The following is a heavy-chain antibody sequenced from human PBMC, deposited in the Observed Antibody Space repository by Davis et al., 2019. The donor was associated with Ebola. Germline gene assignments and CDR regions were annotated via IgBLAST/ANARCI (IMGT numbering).Heavy chain of an antibody. CDR3: ARGGTMVRGLHRAWFDP. V-gene: IGHV4-4*02. CDR1: GGSISSSNW. CDR2: IYHSGST. Sequence: MPSETLSLTCAVSGGSISSSNWWSWVRQPPGKGLEWIGEIYHSGSTNYNPSLKSRVTISVDTSKNQFSLKLSSVTAADTAVYYCARGGTMVRGLHRAWFDPWGQGTLVTVSS. D-gene: IGHD3-10*01. J-gene: IGHJ5*02.